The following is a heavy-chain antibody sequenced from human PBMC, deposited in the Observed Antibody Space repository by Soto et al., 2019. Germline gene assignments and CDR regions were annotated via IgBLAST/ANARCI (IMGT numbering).Heavy chain of an antibody. J-gene: IGHJ6*02. CDR2: IDPSDSYT. D-gene: IGHD5-12*01. Sequence: PGASLKISCKGSGYSFTSYWISWVRQMPGKGLEWMGRIDPSDSYTNYSPSFQGHVTISADKSISTAYLQWSSLKASDTAMYYCARRRTGEMATRYYYYGMDVWGQGTTVTVSS. CDR1: GYSFTSYW. CDR3: ARRRTGEMATRYYYYGMDV. V-gene: IGHV5-10-1*01.